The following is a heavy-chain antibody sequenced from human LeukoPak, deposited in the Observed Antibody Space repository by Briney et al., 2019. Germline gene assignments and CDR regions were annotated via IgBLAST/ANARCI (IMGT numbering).Heavy chain of an antibody. D-gene: IGHD7-27*01. CDR1: GITVSGNY. CDR3: ARRLGITDY. Sequence: PPAGSLSLSCAASGITVSGNYMSGHRHAPWKQLLWGSLIYSCGSTYYADSVNRRFTISRDNSKNTLYLQMNSLRAEDTAVYYCARRLGITDYWGQGTLVSVSS. V-gene: IGHV3-66*04. J-gene: IGHJ4*02. CDR2: IYSCGST.